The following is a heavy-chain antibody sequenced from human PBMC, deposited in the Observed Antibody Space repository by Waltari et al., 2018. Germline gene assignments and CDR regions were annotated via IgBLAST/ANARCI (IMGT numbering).Heavy chain of an antibody. CDR2: IYPGDSDT. J-gene: IGHJ5*02. Sequence: EVQLVQSGAEVKKPGESLKISCKGSGYSFTSYWIGWVRQMPGKGLEWMGIIYPGDSDTRYSPSCQGQVTISADKSISTAYLQWSSLKASDTAMYYCARPAYYYDSSGYYWWFDPWGQGTLVTVSS. CDR3: ARPAYYYDSSGYYWWFDP. D-gene: IGHD3-22*01. V-gene: IGHV5-51*01. CDR1: GYSFTSYW.